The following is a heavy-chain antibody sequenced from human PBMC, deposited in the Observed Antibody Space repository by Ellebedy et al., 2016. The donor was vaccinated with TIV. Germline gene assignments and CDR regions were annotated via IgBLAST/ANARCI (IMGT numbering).Heavy chain of an antibody. D-gene: IGHD3-10*01. CDR3: AKDIKPYGSGSYGY. Sequence: PGGSLRLSCAASGFSFDDYAMHWVRQAPGKGLEWVSLISWDGVYTYYADSVKGRFTISRDNSKNSLFLQMNSLRAEDTALYYCAKDIKPYGSGSYGYWGQGTLVTVSS. V-gene: IGHV3-43D*03. CDR1: GFSFDDYA. J-gene: IGHJ4*02. CDR2: ISWDGVYT.